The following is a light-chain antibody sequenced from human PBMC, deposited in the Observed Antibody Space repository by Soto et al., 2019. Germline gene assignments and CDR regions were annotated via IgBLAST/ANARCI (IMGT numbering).Light chain of an antibody. J-gene: IGKJ2*01. CDR3: QHYNNWPYT. Sequence: EILMTQSPATLSVSPGERATLSCRASQSVSSNLAWYQQKPGQAPRLLIYGASNRATGIPARFSGSGSGTEFTLTISSLQSEEFAVYYCQHYNNWPYTFGQGTKLEIK. CDR2: GAS. V-gene: IGKV3-15*01. CDR1: QSVSSN.